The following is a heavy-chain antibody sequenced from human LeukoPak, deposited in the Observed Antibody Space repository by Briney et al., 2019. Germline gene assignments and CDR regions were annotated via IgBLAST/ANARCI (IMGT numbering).Heavy chain of an antibody. D-gene: IGHD2-15*01. V-gene: IGHV3-30-3*01. Sequence: GGSLRLSCAASGFTFSSYAMHWVRQAPGKGLEWVAVISYDGSNKYYADSVKGRFTISRDNSKNTLYLQMNSLRAEDTAVYYCARGRGIVVAAIQSYFDDWGQGTLVTVSS. CDR2: ISYDGSNK. J-gene: IGHJ4*02. CDR3: ARGRGIVVAAIQSYFDD. CDR1: GFTFSSYA.